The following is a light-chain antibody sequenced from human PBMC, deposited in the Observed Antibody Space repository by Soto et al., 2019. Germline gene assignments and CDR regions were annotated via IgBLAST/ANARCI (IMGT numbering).Light chain of an antibody. V-gene: IGKV3-11*01. CDR1: QSVSSY. J-gene: IGKJ4*01. CDR2: DAS. CDR3: QQRSNWPPVT. Sequence: EIGLTQSPATLSLSPGERATRTCRASQSVSSYLAWYQQKPGQAPRLLIYDASNRATGIPARFSGSGSGTDFTLTISRLEPEDFAIYYCQQRSNWPPVTFGGGTKVEIK.